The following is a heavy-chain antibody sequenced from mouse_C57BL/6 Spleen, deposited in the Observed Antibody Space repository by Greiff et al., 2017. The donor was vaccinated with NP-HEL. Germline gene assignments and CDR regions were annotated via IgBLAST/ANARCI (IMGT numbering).Heavy chain of an antibody. V-gene: IGHV3-6*01. CDR2: ISYDGSN. CDR1: GYSITSGYY. D-gene: IGHD3-2*02. Sequence: LQQSGPGLVKPSQSLSLTCSVTGYSITSGYYWDWIRQFPGNTLEWMGYISYDGSNNYNPSLKNRISITRDTSKNQFFLKLNSVTTEDTATYYCARVRQLRLQYYFDYWGQGTTLTVSS. J-gene: IGHJ2*01. CDR3: ARVRQLRLQYYFDY.